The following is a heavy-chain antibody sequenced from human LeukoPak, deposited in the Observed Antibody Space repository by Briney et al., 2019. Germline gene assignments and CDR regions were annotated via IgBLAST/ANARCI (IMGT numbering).Heavy chain of an antibody. CDR2: FSGTGEIT. Sequence: GGSLRLSCAASGFTFSSYWMHWVRQAPGKGLEWVSTFSGTGEITYYADSVKGRFTISRDNSKNTLYLQMTSLRAEDTARYYCAKHPRLVRYFDSWGQGTLVTVSS. CDR1: GFTFSSYW. D-gene: IGHD6-6*01. V-gene: IGHV3-23*01. CDR3: AKHPRLVRYFDS. J-gene: IGHJ4*02.